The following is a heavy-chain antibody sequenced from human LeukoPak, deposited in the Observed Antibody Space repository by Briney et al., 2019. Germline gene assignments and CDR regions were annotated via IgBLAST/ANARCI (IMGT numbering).Heavy chain of an antibody. CDR1: GGTFSSYA. J-gene: IGHJ4*02. D-gene: IGHD2-2*01. CDR2: IIPIFGTA. V-gene: IGHV1-69*13. Sequence: SVKVSCKASGGTFSSYAISWVRQAPGQGLEWMGGIIPIFGTANYAQKFQGRVTITADESTSTAYMELSSLRSEDTAVYYCARGYCSSTSCYSYGYWGQGTLVTASS. CDR3: ARGYCSSTSCYSYGY.